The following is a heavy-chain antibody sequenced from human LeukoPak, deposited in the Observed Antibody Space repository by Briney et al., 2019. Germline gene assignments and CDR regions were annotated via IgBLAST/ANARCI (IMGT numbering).Heavy chain of an antibody. V-gene: IGHV3-30*02. J-gene: IGHJ3*02. D-gene: IGHD3-22*01. Sequence: GGSLRLSCAASGFTFSSYGMHWVRQAPGKGLEWVAFIRYDGSNKYYADSVKGRFTISRDNSKNTLYLQMNSLRAEDTAVYYCAKESYYYDSSRAFDIWGRGTMVTVSS. CDR1: GFTFSSYG. CDR2: IRYDGSNK. CDR3: AKESYYYDSSRAFDI.